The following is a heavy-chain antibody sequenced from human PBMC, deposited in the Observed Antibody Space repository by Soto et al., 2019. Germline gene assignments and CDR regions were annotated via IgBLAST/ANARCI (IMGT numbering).Heavy chain of an antibody. J-gene: IGHJ6*03. D-gene: IGHD6-19*01. Sequence: ASVKVSCKASGYTFTSYDINWVRQATGQGLEWMGWMNPNSGNTGYAQKFQGRVTMTRNTSISTAYMELSSLRSEDTAVYYCARNPTSLLYSSGWYPPDYYYMDVWAKGPRSPSP. CDR1: GYTFTSYD. V-gene: IGHV1-8*01. CDR2: MNPNSGNT. CDR3: ARNPTSLLYSSGWYPPDYYYMDV.